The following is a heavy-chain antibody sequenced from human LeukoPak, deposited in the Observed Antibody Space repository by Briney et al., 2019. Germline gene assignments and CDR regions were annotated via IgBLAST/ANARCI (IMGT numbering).Heavy chain of an antibody. CDR2: ISGSGGST. Sequence: GGSLRLSCAASGFTFSSYAMSWVRQAPGKGLEWVSAISGSGGSTYYADSVKGRFTISRDNSKNTLYLQMNSLRAEDTAVYYCAGSPIFGVDYYYYYGMDVWGQGTTVTVSS. J-gene: IGHJ6*02. CDR3: AGSPIFGVDYYYYYGMDV. D-gene: IGHD3-3*01. V-gene: IGHV3-23*01. CDR1: GFTFSSYA.